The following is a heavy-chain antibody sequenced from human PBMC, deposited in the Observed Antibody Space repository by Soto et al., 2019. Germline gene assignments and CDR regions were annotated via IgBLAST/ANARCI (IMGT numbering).Heavy chain of an antibody. CDR1: GFTFSSYA. Sequence: QVQLVESGGGVVQPGRSLRLSCAASGFTFSSYAMHWVRQAPGKGLEWVAVISYDGSNKYYADSVKGRFTISRDNSNNTLYLQMNSLRAEDTAAYYCARFKVWSGVSCYPYFDYWGQGTLVTVSS. CDR2: ISYDGSNK. CDR3: ARFKVWSGVSCYPYFDY. J-gene: IGHJ4*02. D-gene: IGHD2-15*01. V-gene: IGHV3-30-3*01.